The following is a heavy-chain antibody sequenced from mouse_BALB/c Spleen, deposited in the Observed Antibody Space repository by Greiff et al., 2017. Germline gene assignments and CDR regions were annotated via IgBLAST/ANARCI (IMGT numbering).Heavy chain of an antibody. J-gene: IGHJ4*01. CDR1: GFSLTSYG. CDR2: IWRGGST. CDR3: AKERKGGAMDY. Sequence: VKLVESGPSLVQPSQSLSITCTVSGFSLTSYGVHWVRQSPGKGLEWLGVIWRGGSTDYNAAFMSRLSITKDNSKSQVFFKMNSLQADDTAIYYCAKERKGGAMDYWGQGTSVTVSS. V-gene: IGHV2-5-1*01.